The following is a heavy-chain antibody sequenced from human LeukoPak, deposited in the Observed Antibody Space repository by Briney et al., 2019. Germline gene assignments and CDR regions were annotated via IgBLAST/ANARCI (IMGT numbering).Heavy chain of an antibody. CDR3: ASSSGWSHYFDY. V-gene: IGHV4-39*01. D-gene: IGHD6-19*01. CDR1: GGSISSSSYY. CDR2: IYYSGST. Sequence: SETLSLTCTVSGGSISSSSYYWGWLRQPPGKGLEWIGSIYYSGSTYYNPSLKSRVTISVDTSKNQFSLKLSSVTAADTAVYYCASSSGWSHYFDYWGQGTLVTVSS. J-gene: IGHJ4*02.